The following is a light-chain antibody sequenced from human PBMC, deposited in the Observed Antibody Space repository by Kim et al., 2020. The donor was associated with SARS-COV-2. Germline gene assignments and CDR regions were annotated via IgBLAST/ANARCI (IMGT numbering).Light chain of an antibody. CDR1: QSVSNNY. Sequence: EIVLTQSPGTLSLSPGERATLSCRASQSVSNNYVAWYQQKPGQAPRLLIYGASTRATGSPDRCSGSGSGTDFTLTISRLEPEDFAVYYCQQYGNSYTFGQENKLEI. J-gene: IGKJ2*01. CDR2: GAS. V-gene: IGKV3-20*01. CDR3: QQYGNSYT.